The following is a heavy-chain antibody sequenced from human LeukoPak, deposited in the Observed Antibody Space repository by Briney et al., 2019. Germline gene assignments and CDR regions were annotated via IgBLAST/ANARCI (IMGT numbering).Heavy chain of an antibody. CDR1: GFTFSDYS. J-gene: IGHJ4*02. Sequence: GRSLRLSCAASGFTFSDYSMNWVRQAPGKGLEWVSSISRSSSYIYYGDSVKGRFTISRDNAKNSLYLQMDSLRAEDTAVYYCARVVWGWDTAMPTPFDYWGQGTLVTVSS. CDR3: ARVVWGWDTAMPTPFDY. CDR2: ISRSSSYI. V-gene: IGHV3-21*01. D-gene: IGHD5-18*01.